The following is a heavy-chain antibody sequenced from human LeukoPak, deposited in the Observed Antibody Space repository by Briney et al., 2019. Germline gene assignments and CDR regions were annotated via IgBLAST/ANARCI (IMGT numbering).Heavy chain of an antibody. CDR3: ARGGDYPFDY. D-gene: IGHD4-17*01. CDR1: GFTFSSYL. Sequence: PGGSLRLSGAASGFTFSSYLMHWVRQAPGKGLVWVSRSNSDGSSTNYADSVKGRFTISRDNAKNTLYLQMNSLRAEDTAVYYCARGGDYPFDYWGQGTLVTVSS. J-gene: IGHJ4*02. CDR2: SNSDGSST. V-gene: IGHV3-74*01.